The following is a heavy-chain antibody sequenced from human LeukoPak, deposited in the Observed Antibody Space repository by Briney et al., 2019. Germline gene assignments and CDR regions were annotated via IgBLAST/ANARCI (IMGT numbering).Heavy chain of an antibody. Sequence: PSETLSLTCTVSGGSISSGSYYWSWIRQPPGKGLEWIAYIYHSGRTYYNPSLKSRVTMSLDRSKNQFSLKLSSVTAADTAVYYCARSAFDIWGQGTMVTVSS. V-gene: IGHV4-30-2*01. CDR2: IYHSGRT. CDR1: GGSISSGSYY. J-gene: IGHJ3*02. CDR3: ARSAFDI.